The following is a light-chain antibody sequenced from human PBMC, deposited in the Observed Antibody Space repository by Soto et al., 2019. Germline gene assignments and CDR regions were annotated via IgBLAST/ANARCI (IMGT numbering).Light chain of an antibody. CDR2: GVI. J-gene: IGLJ3*02. V-gene: IGLV2-14*01. CDR1: PSDIGNYNY. CDR3: SSYTSYTTLWV. Sequence: QSVLTQPASVSGSPGQSITISCTGTPSDIGNYNYVSWYQQHPGKAPKLIIYGVINRPSGVSNRFSGSKSGNAASLTISGLQAEDEADYYCSSYTSYTTLWVFGGGTQLTLL.